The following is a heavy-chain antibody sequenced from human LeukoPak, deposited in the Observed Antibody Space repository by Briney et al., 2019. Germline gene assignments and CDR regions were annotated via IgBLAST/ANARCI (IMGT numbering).Heavy chain of an antibody. Sequence: SETLSLTCAGYGGSFSGYYWGWIRQPPGKGLEWIGSIYHSGSTYYNPSLKSRVTISVDTSKNQFSLRLSSVTAADTAVYYCARVLIAAAVARGAFDIWGQGTMVTVSS. CDR2: IYHSGST. J-gene: IGHJ3*02. D-gene: IGHD6-13*01. V-gene: IGHV4-38-2*01. CDR1: GGSFSGYY. CDR3: ARVLIAAAVARGAFDI.